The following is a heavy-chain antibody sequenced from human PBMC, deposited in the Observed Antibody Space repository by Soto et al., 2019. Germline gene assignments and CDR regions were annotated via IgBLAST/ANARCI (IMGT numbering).Heavy chain of an antibody. D-gene: IGHD3-16*01. Sequence: GGSLRLSCAASGFTFSSYAMSWVRQAPGKGLEWVSAISGSGGSTYYADSVKGRFTISRDNSKSTLYLQMNSLRAEDTAVCYCAKDLWGIRAFDIWGQGTMVTVSS. CDR1: GFTFSSYA. J-gene: IGHJ3*02. V-gene: IGHV3-23*01. CDR2: ISGSGGST. CDR3: AKDLWGIRAFDI.